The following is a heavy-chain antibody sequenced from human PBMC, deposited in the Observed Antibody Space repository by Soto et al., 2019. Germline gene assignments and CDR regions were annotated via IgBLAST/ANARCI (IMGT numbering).Heavy chain of an antibody. J-gene: IGHJ2*01. D-gene: IGHD3-3*01. CDR2: INTDSGGT. Sequence: QVQLVQSGAEVKKPGASVKVSCKASGYSFTVYHMHWVRQAPGQGLEWMGWINTDSGGTKYAQKFEGRVTMSRDTYINTDYMELSNLISDDTAVYYCAREIRSGYYKYWYFDLWGRGTLITVSS. V-gene: IGHV1-2*02. CDR1: GYSFTVYH. CDR3: AREIRSGYYKYWYFDL.